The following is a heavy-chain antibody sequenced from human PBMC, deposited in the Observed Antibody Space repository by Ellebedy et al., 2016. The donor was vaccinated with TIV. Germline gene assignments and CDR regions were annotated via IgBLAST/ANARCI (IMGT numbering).Heavy chain of an antibody. CDR1: GGTFNNYG. CDR2: IVPIFGTA. V-gene: IGHV1-69*13. J-gene: IGHJ4*02. CDR3: ARGSAYYHRYFDH. Sequence: SVKVSCKASGGTFNNYGISWLRQAPGQGLEWMGGIVPIFGTANYAQNTQKFQGRVTITADEFMSTAYMDLSSLRSEDSAVYYCARGSAYYHRYFDHWGQGTLVTVSS. D-gene: IGHD3-22*01.